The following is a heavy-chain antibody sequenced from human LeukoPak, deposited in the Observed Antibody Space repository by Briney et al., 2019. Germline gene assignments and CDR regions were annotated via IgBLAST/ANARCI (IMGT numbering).Heavy chain of an antibody. CDR1: GGSISSGDYY. Sequence: SQTLSLTCTVSGGSISSGDYYWSWIRQPPGKGLEWIGYIYYSGSTYYNPSLKSRVTISVDTSKNQFSLKLSSVTAADTAVSYCARAGAAAGTLYYYYYLDVWGKGTTVTVSS. D-gene: IGHD6-13*01. CDR3: ARAGAAAGTLYYYYYLDV. V-gene: IGHV4-30-4*08. J-gene: IGHJ6*03. CDR2: IYYSGST.